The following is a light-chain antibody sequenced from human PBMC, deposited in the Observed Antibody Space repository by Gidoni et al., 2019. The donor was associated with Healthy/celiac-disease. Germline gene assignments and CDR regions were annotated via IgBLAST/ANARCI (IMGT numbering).Light chain of an antibody. CDR3: QQYNNWPPWT. Sequence: EIVMTQSPATLSVSPWERATLSCRASQRVSSNLAWYQQKPGQAPRLLIYGASTRATGIPARFSGSGSGTEFTLTISSLQSEDFAVYYCQQYNNWPPWTFGQGTKVEIK. CDR2: GAS. V-gene: IGKV3-15*01. J-gene: IGKJ1*01. CDR1: QRVSSN.